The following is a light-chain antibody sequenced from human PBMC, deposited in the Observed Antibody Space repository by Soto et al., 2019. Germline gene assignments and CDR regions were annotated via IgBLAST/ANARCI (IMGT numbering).Light chain of an antibody. CDR2: DDS. Sequence: SYVLTQPPSVSVAPGQTATITCGGNKIGTESVHWYQQKPGQAPVLVVYDDSDRPSGIPVRFSGSNSGNTATLTISRVEAGDEADYYCQVWDSNFGHPKVFGGGTKLTVL. J-gene: IGLJ3*02. CDR3: QVWDSNFGHPKV. CDR1: KIGTES. V-gene: IGLV3-21*02.